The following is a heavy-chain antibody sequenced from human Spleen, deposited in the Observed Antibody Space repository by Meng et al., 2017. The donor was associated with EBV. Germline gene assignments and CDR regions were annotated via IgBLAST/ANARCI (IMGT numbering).Heavy chain of an antibody. Sequence: QGSSRTVLDTPEAFVTVSSLSCFLPSTSDLGVGLRRDPPGRPVGWVWLISWGDDKNYSQSFESRLTITKDTSKTHIVLTMSKMGPEDTAVYHCARSASWLGEYFDYWGQGTLVTVSS. V-gene: IGHV2-5*02. CDR1: CFLPSTSDLG. CDR2: ISWGDDK. J-gene: IGHJ4*02. D-gene: IGHD3-10*01. CDR3: ARSASWLGEYFDY.